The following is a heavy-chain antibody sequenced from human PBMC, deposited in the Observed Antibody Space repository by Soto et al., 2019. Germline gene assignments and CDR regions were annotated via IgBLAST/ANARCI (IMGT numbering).Heavy chain of an antibody. D-gene: IGHD2-8*01. Sequence: GELGISATATGFTCSSYAVVLVRHVAGMGLEWGSAISVSGGSTYYADSVKVRFTISRDNAKNTMYLQLNSLSAEDTAVYYCEKVDGYILLIVYPSALYHWGQVTLLT. CDR2: ISVSGGST. CDR1: GFTCSSYA. J-gene: IGHJ5*02. V-gene: IGHV3-23*01. CDR3: EKVDGYILLIVYPSALYH.